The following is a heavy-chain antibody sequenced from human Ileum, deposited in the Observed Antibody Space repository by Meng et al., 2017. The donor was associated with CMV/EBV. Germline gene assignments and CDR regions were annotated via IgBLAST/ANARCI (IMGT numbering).Heavy chain of an antibody. J-gene: IGHJ5*02. Sequence: GHLQASGPGLVKPSATLSLTCSVSGGSINSFYWSWIRQPAGKGLEWIGRIYSSGIINYNPSLKSRVTVSVDTSKNQFSLKVNSVTAADTAVYYCARLQAWDWFDPWGQGTLVTVSS. D-gene: IGHD4-11*01. CDR2: IYSSGII. V-gene: IGHV4-4*07. CDR3: ARLQAWDWFDP. CDR1: GGSINSFY.